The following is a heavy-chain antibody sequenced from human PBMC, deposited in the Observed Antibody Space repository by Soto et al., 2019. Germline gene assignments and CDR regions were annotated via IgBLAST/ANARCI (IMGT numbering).Heavy chain of an antibody. D-gene: IGHD3-22*01. Sequence: SETLSLTCTVSGGSISSGGYYWSWIRQHPGKGLEWIGYIYYSGSTYYNPSLKSRVTISVDTSKNQFSLKLSSVTAADTAVYYCARDDGSDSSGYAFDIWGQGTMVTVS. CDR3: ARDDGSDSSGYAFDI. J-gene: IGHJ3*02. CDR2: IYYSGST. V-gene: IGHV4-31*03. CDR1: GGSISSGGYY.